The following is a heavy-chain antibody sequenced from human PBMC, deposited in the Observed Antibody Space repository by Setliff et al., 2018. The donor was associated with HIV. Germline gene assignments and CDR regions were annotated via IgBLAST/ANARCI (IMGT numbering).Heavy chain of an antibody. D-gene: IGHD1-26*01. Sequence: NPSETLSLTCTVSGGSISSRNFYWGWIRQPPGKGLEWIGSIAYTGSGYYNSSLKSRVTISVDTSRNECSLKLTSVTAADTAVYYCAREVRWELPQGFDHWGQGSLVTVSS. J-gene: IGHJ4*02. V-gene: IGHV4-39*07. CDR1: GGSISSRNFY. CDR3: AREVRWELPQGFDH. CDR2: IAYTGSG.